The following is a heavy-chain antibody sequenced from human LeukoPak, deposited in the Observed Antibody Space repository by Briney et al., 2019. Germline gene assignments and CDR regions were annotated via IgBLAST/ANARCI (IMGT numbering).Heavy chain of an antibody. D-gene: IGHD6-13*01. CDR2: ISSSGSTI. J-gene: IGHJ5*02. Sequence: PGGSPRLSCAASGFTFSDYYMSWIRQAPGKGLEWVSYISSSGSTIYYADSVKGRFTISRDNAKNSLYLQMNSLRAEDTAVYYCARVSQQLVRGVGFDPWGQGTLVTVSS. V-gene: IGHV3-11*01. CDR3: ARVSQQLVRGVGFDP. CDR1: GFTFSDYY.